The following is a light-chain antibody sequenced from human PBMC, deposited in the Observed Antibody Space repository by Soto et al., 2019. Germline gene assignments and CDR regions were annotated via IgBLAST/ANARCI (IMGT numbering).Light chain of an antibody. Sequence: IQMTQSPPSLSASVGDRVTITCRAAQSISTYLNWYQHKPGKAPKLLIYAASSLQSGVPSRFSGSGSWTDFTLTISSLQPEDFATYYCQQSYSTPTFGGGTKVEIK. CDR1: QSISTY. CDR3: QQSYSTPT. J-gene: IGKJ4*01. CDR2: AAS. V-gene: IGKV1-39*01.